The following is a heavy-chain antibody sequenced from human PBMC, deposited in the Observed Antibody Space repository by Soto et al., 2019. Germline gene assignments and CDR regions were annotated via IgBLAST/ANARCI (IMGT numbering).Heavy chain of an antibody. CDR3: ARGWETVGATTPFAY. CDR1: GGTFSSYA. J-gene: IGHJ4*02. Sequence: QVQLVQSGAEVKKPGSSVKVSCKASGGTFSSYAIDWVRQAPGQGLEWMGGIIPIFGTPNYAQKFQGRVTITADKSTSPAYMEVRSLRSEDTAVYYCARGWETVGATTPFAYWGQGTLVTVSS. V-gene: IGHV1-69*06. D-gene: IGHD1-26*01. CDR2: IIPIFGTP.